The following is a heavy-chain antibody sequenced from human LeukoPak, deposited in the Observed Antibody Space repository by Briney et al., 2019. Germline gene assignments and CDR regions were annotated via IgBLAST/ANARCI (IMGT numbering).Heavy chain of an antibody. CDR1: EFTFSSYN. J-gene: IGHJ4*02. V-gene: IGHV3-21*01. Sequence: GGSLRLSCVASEFTFSSYNMNWVRQAPGKGLEWVSSISSSGSYIYYADAVKGRFTTSRDNAKNSLYLQMNSLRAEDTAVYYCAREIFWSGYYSNLHFDYWGRGTQVTVSS. CDR3: AREIFWSGYYSNLHFDY. D-gene: IGHD3-3*01. CDR2: ISSSGSYI.